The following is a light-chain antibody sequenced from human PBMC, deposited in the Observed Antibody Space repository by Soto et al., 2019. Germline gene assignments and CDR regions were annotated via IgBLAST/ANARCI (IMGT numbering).Light chain of an antibody. CDR3: SSYTSSSTYV. CDR2: EVS. CDR1: SSDVGGYNY. J-gene: IGLJ1*01. Sequence: QSALTQPASVSGSPGQSITISCIGTSSDVGGYNYVAWYQQHPGKAPKLMIYEVSNRPSGVSNRFSGSKSGNTASLTISGLQAEDEADYYCSSYTSSSTYVFGTGTKATVL. V-gene: IGLV2-14*01.